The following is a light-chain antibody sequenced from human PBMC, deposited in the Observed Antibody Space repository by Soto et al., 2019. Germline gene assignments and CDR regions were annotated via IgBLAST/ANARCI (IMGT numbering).Light chain of an antibody. Sequence: DIQMTQSPSSLSASVGDRVTITCRASQSISSYLDWYQQKPGKAPKLLIYAASILQSGVPSRFSGSGSWTDFTLTISSLQPEDFATYYCQQSYSTPFTFGRGTKVDIK. CDR3: QQSYSTPFT. CDR2: AAS. V-gene: IGKV1-39*01. CDR1: QSISSY. J-gene: IGKJ3*01.